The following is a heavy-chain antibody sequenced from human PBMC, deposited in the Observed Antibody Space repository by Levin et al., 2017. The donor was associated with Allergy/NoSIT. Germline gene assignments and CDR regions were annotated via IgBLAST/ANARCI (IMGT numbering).Heavy chain of an antibody. CDR1: GGSISSGDYY. J-gene: IGHJ4*02. CDR3: ARGGIAARDY. D-gene: IGHD6-6*01. CDR2: IYYSGST. Sequence: RSSETLSLTCTVSGGSISSGDYYWSWIRQPPGKGLEWIGYIYYSGSTYYNPSLKSRVTISVDTSKNQFSLKLSSVTAADTAVYYCARGGIAARDYWGQGTLVTVSS. V-gene: IGHV4-30-4*01.